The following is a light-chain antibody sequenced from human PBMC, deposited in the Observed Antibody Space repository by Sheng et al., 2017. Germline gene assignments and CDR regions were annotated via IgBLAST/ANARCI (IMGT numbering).Light chain of an antibody. CDR1: QSVSSY. CDR3: QQRGSWPPLT. J-gene: IGKJ4*01. Sequence: EIVLTQSPDTLSLSPGERATVSCRASQSVSSYLAWYQQKPGQAPRLLIYDASNRATGIPARFSGSGSGTDFTLTISSLEPEDFAVYYCQQRGSWPPLTFGGGTKVEI. V-gene: IGKV3-11*01. CDR2: DAS.